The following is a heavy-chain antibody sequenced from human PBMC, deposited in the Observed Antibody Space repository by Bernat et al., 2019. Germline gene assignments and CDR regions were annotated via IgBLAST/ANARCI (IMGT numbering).Heavy chain of an antibody. CDR1: GGSFSGYY. D-gene: IGHD6-6*01. V-gene: IGHV4-34*01. J-gene: IGHJ4*02. Sequence: QVQLQQWGAGLLKPSETLSLTCAVYGGSFSGYYWSWIRQPPGKGLEWIGEINHSGSTNYNPSLKSRVTISVDTSKNQFSLKLTSVTAADTAVYYCARHRRIAARRGYFDYWGQGALVTVSS. CDR3: ARHRRIAARRGYFDY. CDR2: INHSGST.